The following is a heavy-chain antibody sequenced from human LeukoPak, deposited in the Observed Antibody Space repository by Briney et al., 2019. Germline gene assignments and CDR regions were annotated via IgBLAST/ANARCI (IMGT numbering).Heavy chain of an antibody. D-gene: IGHD6-19*01. J-gene: IGHJ4*02. CDR1: GFTFAEYT. V-gene: IGHV3-43*01. Sequence: GGSLRLSCAASGFTFAEYTMHWVRQAPGKGLEWVSLISWNGARIHYGDSVKGRFTISRDNSKNSLYLQMNSLRTEDTALYYCVKDLVAASENVRGWYPMDYWGREPWSPSPQ. CDR3: VKDLVAASENVRGWYPMDY. CDR2: ISWNGARI.